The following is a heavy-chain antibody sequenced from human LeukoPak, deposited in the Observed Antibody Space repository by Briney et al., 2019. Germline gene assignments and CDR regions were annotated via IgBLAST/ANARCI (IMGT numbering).Heavy chain of an antibody. CDR2: INAGNGNT. CDR3: AREGGQWLPLDH. D-gene: IGHD6-19*01. Sequence: ASVKVSCKASGYTFTSYAIHWVRQAPGQRLEWMGWINAGNGNTKYSQKFQGRVTITRDTSASTAYMELSSLRSEDTGVYYCAREGGQWLPLDHWGQGTLVTVSS. V-gene: IGHV1-3*01. CDR1: GYTFTSYA. J-gene: IGHJ4*02.